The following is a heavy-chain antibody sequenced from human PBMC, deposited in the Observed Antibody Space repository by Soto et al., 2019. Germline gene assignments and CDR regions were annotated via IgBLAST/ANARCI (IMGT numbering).Heavy chain of an antibody. Sequence: ASVKVSCKASGYTFTSYDINWVRQATGQGLEWMGWMNPNSGNTGYAQKFQGRVTMTRNTSISTAYTELSSLRSEDTAVYYCARGNYWGLRRSFDYWGQGTLVTVSS. V-gene: IGHV1-8*01. CDR2: MNPNSGNT. D-gene: IGHD7-27*01. J-gene: IGHJ4*02. CDR1: GYTFTSYD. CDR3: ARGNYWGLRRSFDY.